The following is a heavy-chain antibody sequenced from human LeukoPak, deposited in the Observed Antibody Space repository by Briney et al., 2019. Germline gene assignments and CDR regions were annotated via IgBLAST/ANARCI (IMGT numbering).Heavy chain of an antibody. CDR1: GYTFTGYY. CDR2: INPNSGGT. CDR3: ATVHYDILTGYYLTYYFDY. D-gene: IGHD3-9*01. V-gene: IGHV1-2*04. J-gene: IGHJ4*02. Sequence: ASVKVSCKASGYTFTGYYMHWVRQAPGQGLEWMGWINPNSGGTNYAQKFQGWVTMTRDTSISTAYMELSRLRSDDTAVYYCATVHYDILTGYYLTYYFDYWGQGTLVTVSS.